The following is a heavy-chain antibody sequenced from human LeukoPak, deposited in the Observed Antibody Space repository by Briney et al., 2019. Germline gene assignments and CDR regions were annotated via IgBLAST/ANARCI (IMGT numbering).Heavy chain of an antibody. Sequence: GGSLRLSCAASGFTFSSYSMSWVRQAPGKGLEWVGRIRSKTDGGTTEYAGSVEGRFTISRDDSKNTLYLQMNSLKTEDTAVYYCIVRPYLGGQGTLVTVSS. CDR1: GFTFSSYS. J-gene: IGHJ4*02. D-gene: IGHD2-21*01. V-gene: IGHV3-15*01. CDR3: IVRPYL. CDR2: IRSKTDGGTT.